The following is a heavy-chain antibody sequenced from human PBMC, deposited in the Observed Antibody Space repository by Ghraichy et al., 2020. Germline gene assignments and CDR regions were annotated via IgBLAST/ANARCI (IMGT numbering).Heavy chain of an antibody. Sequence: GGSLRLSCAASGFTFSDNEMNWVRQAPGKGLEWVAYIAASRDTIYYADSVRGRFTISRAKSSVFLQMDSLRAEDTATYYCARGTFDYSREDHGGAFDYWGQGTQVTVPS. CDR2: IAASRDTI. D-gene: IGHD6-13*01. CDR1: GFTFSDNE. V-gene: IGHV3-48*03. J-gene: IGHJ4*02. CDR3: ARGTFDYSREDHGGAFDY.